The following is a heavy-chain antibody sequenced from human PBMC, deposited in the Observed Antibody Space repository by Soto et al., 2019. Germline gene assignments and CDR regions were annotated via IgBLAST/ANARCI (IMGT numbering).Heavy chain of an antibody. D-gene: IGHD2-2*01. V-gene: IGHV4-39*01. Sequence: SETLSLTCTVSGGSISSSSYYWGWIRQPPGKGLEWIGSIYYSGSTYYNPSLKSRVTISVDTSKNQFSLKLSSVTAADTVVYYCARHIVVVPAAIGWFDPWGQGTLVTVSS. CDR1: GGSISSSSYY. CDR2: IYYSGST. CDR3: ARHIVVVPAAIGWFDP. J-gene: IGHJ5*02.